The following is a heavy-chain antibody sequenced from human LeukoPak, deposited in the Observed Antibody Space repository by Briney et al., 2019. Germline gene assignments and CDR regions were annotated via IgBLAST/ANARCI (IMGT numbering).Heavy chain of an antibody. CDR2: ISGSGGST. D-gene: IGHD4-17*01. J-gene: IGHJ4*02. CDR3: AKFPRDYGDPTVGY. Sequence: GGSLRLSCAASGFTFSSYAMSWVRQAPGKGLEWVSAISGSGGSTYYADSVKGRFTISRDNSKNTLYLQMNSLRAEDTAVYYCAKFPRDYGDPTVGYWGQGTLVTVSS. V-gene: IGHV3-23*01. CDR1: GFTFSSYA.